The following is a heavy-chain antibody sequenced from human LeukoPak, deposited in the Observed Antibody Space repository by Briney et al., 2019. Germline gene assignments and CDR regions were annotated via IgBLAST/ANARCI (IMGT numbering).Heavy chain of an antibody. CDR3: ARSGSTDFDY. D-gene: IGHD5-12*01. V-gene: IGHV4-34*01. Sequence: SETLSLTCAVYGGSFSGYYWSWIRQPPGKGLEWIGEINHSGSTNYNPSLKSRVTISLDRSRNHDSLNLTSVTAADTAVYYCARSGSTDFDYWGQGTLVTVSS. J-gene: IGHJ4*02. CDR2: INHSGST. CDR1: GGSFSGYY.